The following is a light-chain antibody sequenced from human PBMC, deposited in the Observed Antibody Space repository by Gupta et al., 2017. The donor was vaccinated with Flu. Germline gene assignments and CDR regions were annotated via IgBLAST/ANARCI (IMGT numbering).Light chain of an antibody. CDR3: QGAKRLTLT. V-gene: IGKV1-12*01. Sequence: DIQITQSPSSVSASVVDRVTITSRASQGISYWSARYQQKPGKAPKLLNYAATDLQNGVPSRFSGSGSGAAFTITSESMKAEDVTTSDGQGAKRLTLTFGQGTKVEIK. CDR1: QGISYW. J-gene: IGKJ1*01. CDR2: AAT.